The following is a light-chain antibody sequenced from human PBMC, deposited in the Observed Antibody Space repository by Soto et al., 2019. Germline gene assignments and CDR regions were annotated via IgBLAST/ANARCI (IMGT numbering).Light chain of an antibody. CDR2: ECS. J-gene: IGLJ3*02. CDR3: CSYAGSSTFPWV. CDR1: SSDVGSSTL. Sequence: QSALTQPASVSGAPGQSITISCTGTSSDVGSSTLVSWFQQHPGKAPKLIIYECSKRPSGVSDRFSGSKSGNTASLTISGLQAEDEADYYCCSYAGSSTFPWVFGGGTKVTVL. V-gene: IGLV2-23*03.